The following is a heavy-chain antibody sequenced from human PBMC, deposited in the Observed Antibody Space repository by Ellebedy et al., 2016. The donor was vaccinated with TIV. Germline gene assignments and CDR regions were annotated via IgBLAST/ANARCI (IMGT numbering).Heavy chain of an antibody. CDR1: GGSISSGGYY. D-gene: IGHD5-12*01. V-gene: IGHV4-31*03. CDR2: IYYSGST. Sequence: SETLSLXXTVSGGSISSGGYYWSWIRQHPGKGLEWIGYIYYSGSTYYNPSLKSRVTISVDTSKNQFSLKLSSVTAADTAVYYCARVFRGYTGAYNWFDPWGQGTLVTVSS. J-gene: IGHJ5*02. CDR3: ARVFRGYTGAYNWFDP.